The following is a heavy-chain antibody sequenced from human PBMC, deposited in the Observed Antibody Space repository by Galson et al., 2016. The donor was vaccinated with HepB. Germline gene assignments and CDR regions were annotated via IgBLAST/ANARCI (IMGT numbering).Heavy chain of an antibody. CDR1: GYIFNDYW. J-gene: IGHJ4*02. CDR2: IHPRDSHT. V-gene: IGHV5-10-1*01. CDR3: ARGIVGDGIDY. D-gene: IGHD3-16*01. Sequence: QSGAEVKKPGESLKISCQGSGYIFNDYWIGWVRQMPGKGLEWMGRIHPRDSHTSYSPSFRGHVTFSIEKSLNTASLQWTNLEASDSGTYFCARGIVGDGIDYWGQGTLVTVSP.